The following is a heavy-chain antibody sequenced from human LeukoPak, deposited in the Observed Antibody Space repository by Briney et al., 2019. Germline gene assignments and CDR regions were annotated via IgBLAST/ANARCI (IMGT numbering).Heavy chain of an antibody. CDR2: MSSSSRTI. Sequence: GGSLRLSCAASGFTFSSFSMNWVRQAPGKGLEWISYMSSSSRTIYYADSVKGRFTISRDNAKNSLFLHMNSLRGEDTAVYYCAREVMVVAATTFWYFDLWGRGTLVTVSS. CDR3: AREVMVVAATTFWYFDL. V-gene: IGHV3-48*04. J-gene: IGHJ2*01. D-gene: IGHD2-15*01. CDR1: GFTFSSFS.